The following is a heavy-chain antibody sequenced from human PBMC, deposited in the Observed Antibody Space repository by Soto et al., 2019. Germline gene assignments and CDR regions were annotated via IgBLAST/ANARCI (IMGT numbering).Heavy chain of an antibody. CDR2: IYYSGST. D-gene: IGHD6-6*01. J-gene: IGHJ4*02. V-gene: IGHV4-39*01. CDR3: ATPPSGQSSSSDY. Sequence: SETLSLTCTVSGGSISSSSYYWGWIRQPPGKGLEWTGSIYYSGSTYYNPSLKSRVTISVDTSKNQFSLKLSSVTAADTAVYYCATPPSGQSSSSDYWGQGTLVTVSS. CDR1: GGSISSSSYY.